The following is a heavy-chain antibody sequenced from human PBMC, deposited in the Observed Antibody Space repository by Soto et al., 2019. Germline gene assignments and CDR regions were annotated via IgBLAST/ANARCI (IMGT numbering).Heavy chain of an antibody. Sequence: SLRLSCEASGFTFSRYWMTWVRQAPGKGLEWVANIKEDGSEKNYVDSVEGRFTISRDSAKNTLYLQMNSVRVEDTAVYYCARERGIGSDCWECVDYWGRGTLVTVSS. D-gene: IGHD5-12*01. CDR2: IKEDGSEK. J-gene: IGHJ4*02. CDR1: GFTFSRYW. V-gene: IGHV3-7*01. CDR3: ARERGIGSDCWECVDY.